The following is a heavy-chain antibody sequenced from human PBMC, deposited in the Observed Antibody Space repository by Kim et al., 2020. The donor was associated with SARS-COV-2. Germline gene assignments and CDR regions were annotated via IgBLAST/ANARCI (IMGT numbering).Heavy chain of an antibody. CDR1: GGSFSGYY. CDR2: INHSGST. CDR3: AGLLTGYYDY. V-gene: IGHV4-34*01. D-gene: IGHD3-9*01. Sequence: SETLSLTCAVYGGSFSGYYWSWIRQPPGKGLEWIGEINHSGSTNYNPSLKSRVTISVDTSKNQFSLKLSSVTAADTAVYYCAGLLTGYYDYWGQGTLVTVSS. J-gene: IGHJ4*02.